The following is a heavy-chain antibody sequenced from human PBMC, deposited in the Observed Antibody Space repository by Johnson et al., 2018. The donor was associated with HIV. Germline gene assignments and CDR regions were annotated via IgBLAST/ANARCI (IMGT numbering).Heavy chain of an antibody. CDR2: IQYDGSNK. CDR3: ARGGHCGGDCAGAKQALDI. Sequence: QVQLVESGGGLVQPGGSLRLSCAASGFTVSRNYMNWVRQAPGKGLEWVAFIQYDGSNKYYADSVKGRFTISRDNSKNTLYLQMNSLRAEDTAVYYCARGGHCGGDCAGAKQALDIWGQGTMVTVSS. J-gene: IGHJ3*02. D-gene: IGHD2-21*01. CDR1: GFTVSRNY. V-gene: IGHV3-30*02.